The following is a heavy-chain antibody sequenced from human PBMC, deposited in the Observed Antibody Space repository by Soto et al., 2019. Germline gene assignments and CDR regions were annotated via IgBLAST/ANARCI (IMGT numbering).Heavy chain of an antibody. CDR2: IYHSGST. CDR3: DRVGNSGYEDY. D-gene: IGHD5-12*01. J-gene: IGHJ4*02. Sequence: QLQLQQSGSGLVKPSQTLSLTCAVSAGSISSGGYSWSWIRQQPGKRLEWIGYIYHSGSTFYNLSLMNRVTKSVYRCKNPFSLKLSSVTAADTDVYYCDRVGNSGYEDYWGQRTLVTVSS. CDR1: AGSISSGGYS. V-gene: IGHV4-30-2*01.